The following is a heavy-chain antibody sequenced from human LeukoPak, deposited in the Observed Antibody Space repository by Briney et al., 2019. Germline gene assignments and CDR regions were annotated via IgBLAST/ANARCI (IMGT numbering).Heavy chain of an antibody. CDR2: ISGSGGST. J-gene: IGHJ4*02. Sequence: GGSLRLSCAASGFTLSSYAMSWVRQAPGEGLEWVSAISGSGGSTYYADSVKGRFTISRDNSKNTLYLQMNSLTAEDTAVYYCAKDDEITFGGVIAPSPDYWGQGTLVTVSS. CDR1: GFTLSSYA. D-gene: IGHD3-16*02. CDR3: AKDDEITFGGVIAPSPDY. V-gene: IGHV3-23*01.